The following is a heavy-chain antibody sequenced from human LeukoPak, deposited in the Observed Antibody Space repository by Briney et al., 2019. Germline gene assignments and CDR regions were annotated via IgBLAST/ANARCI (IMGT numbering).Heavy chain of an antibody. J-gene: IGHJ6*04. V-gene: IGHV4-34*01. Sequence: KPSETLSLTCAVYGGSFSGYYWSWIRQPPGKGLEWIGEINHSGNTNYNPSLKSRVTISVDTSKNQFSLKLSSVTAADTAVYYCARPRVGYCSSTSCRSPLDVWGKGTTATVFS. D-gene: IGHD2-2*01. CDR1: GGSFSGYY. CDR2: INHSGNT. CDR3: ARPRVGYCSSTSCRSPLDV.